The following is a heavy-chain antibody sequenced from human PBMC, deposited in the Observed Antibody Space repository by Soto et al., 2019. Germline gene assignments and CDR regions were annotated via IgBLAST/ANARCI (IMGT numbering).Heavy chain of an antibody. Sequence: ASVKVSCKASGYTFTSYDINWVRQATGQGLEWMGWMNPNSGNTGYAQKFQGRVTMTRNTSISTAYMELSSLRSEDTAVYYCARAPYYDILTGYYTDCWGQATLVTVSS. CDR3: ARAPYYDILTGYYTDC. V-gene: IGHV1-8*01. D-gene: IGHD3-9*01. CDR2: MNPNSGNT. CDR1: GYTFTSYD. J-gene: IGHJ4*02.